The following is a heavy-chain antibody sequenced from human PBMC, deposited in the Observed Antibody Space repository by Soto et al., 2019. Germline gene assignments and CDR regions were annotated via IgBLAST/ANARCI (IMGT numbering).Heavy chain of an antibody. J-gene: IGHJ5*02. CDR1: GGTFSSYA. D-gene: IGHD3-10*01. Sequence: SVKVSCKASGGTFSSYAISWVRQAPGQGLEWMGGIIPIFGTANYAQKFQGRVTITADESTSTAYMELSSLRSEGTAVYYCARICVLLWFGELFMDNWFDPWGQGTLVTVSS. CDR2: IIPIFGTA. V-gene: IGHV1-69*13. CDR3: ARICVLLWFGELFMDNWFDP.